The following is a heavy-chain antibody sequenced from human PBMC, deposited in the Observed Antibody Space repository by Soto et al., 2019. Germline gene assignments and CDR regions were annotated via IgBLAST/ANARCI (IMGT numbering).Heavy chain of an antibody. V-gene: IGHV4-59*11. CDR1: GGSISSHY. CDR3: ARDGRGASGMDV. Sequence: SETLSLTCTVSGGSISSHYWSWVRQAPGKGLEWIGHIYYRGSTSYNPSLRSRSTISVDTSNNQFSLKLNSVTTADTAVYYCARDGRGASGMDVWGQGTKVTVSS. J-gene: IGHJ6*02. CDR2: IYYRGST. D-gene: IGHD1-26*01.